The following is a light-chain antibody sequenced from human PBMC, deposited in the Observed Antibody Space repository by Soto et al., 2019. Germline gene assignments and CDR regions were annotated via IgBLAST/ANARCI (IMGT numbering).Light chain of an antibody. CDR1: SSDVGVYNY. V-gene: IGLV2-14*01. Sequence: QSALTQPASVSGSPGQSITISCTGTSSDVGVYNYVSWFQQHPGKAPKLMIYEVSNRPSGVSNRFSGSKSGNTASLTISGLQAEDEADYYCSSFASSNTGVFGGGTKVTVL. CDR2: EVS. CDR3: SSFASSNTGV. J-gene: IGLJ3*02.